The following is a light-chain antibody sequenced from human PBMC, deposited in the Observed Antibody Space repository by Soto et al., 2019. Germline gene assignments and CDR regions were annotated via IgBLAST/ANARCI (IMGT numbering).Light chain of an antibody. J-gene: IGKJ1*01. Sequence: DIQMTQSGSTLSASVGDRVTITCRASQSIDTWLAWYQQKPGKVPEVLIYKASHLKSGVPSRFSGSGSGTEFTLTISSLQPDDFATYYCQQYRIFWTFGQGTKLEIE. CDR2: KAS. CDR3: QQYRIFWT. V-gene: IGKV1-5*03. CDR1: QSIDTW.